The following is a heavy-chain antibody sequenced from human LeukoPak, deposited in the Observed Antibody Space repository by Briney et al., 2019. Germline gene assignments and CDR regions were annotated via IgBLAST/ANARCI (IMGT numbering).Heavy chain of an antibody. CDR1: GGTFSSYA. D-gene: IGHD6-13*01. CDR2: IIPIFGTA. CDR3: ARDRGIAAAGPSNWFDP. J-gene: IGHJ5*02. V-gene: IGHV1-69*13. Sequence: SVKVSCKASGGTFSSYAISWVRQAPGQGLEWMGGIIPIFGTANYAQKFQGRVTITADESTSTAYMELSSLRSEDTAVYYCARDRGIAAAGPSNWFDPWGQGTLVTVSS.